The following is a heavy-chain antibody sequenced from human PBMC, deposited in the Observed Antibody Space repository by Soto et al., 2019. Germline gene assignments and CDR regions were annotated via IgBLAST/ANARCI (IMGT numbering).Heavy chain of an antibody. J-gene: IGHJ4*01. CDR2: FHFSGST. Sequence: KPSETLSLTCTVSGGSINGYYWTWLRQSPTNGLEWIGYFHFSGSTKYNPSLESRLTISADTSKNQISLTLSSVTAADTAVYYCARASGYSYGYDDFFDNWGQGTLVTVSS. V-gene: IGHV4-59*01. CDR3: ARASGYSYGYDDFFDN. D-gene: IGHD5-18*01. CDR1: GGSINGYY.